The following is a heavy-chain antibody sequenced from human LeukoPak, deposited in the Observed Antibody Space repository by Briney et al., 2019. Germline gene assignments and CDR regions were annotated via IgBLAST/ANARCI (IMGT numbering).Heavy chain of an antibody. Sequence: PGGSLRLSCAASRFTVSNNHMNWVRQAPGKGLEWVSVIYNGDNTYYADSVQGRFTISKDNSKNTLYLQMNSLRPEDTAVYFCARASRWLAFDNWGQGTLVTVSS. V-gene: IGHV3-66*01. D-gene: IGHD6-19*01. J-gene: IGHJ4*02. CDR2: IYNGDNT. CDR3: ARASRWLAFDN. CDR1: RFTVSNNH.